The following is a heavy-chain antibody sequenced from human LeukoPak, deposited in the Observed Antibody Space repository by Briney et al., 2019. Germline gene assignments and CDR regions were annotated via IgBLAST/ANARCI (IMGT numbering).Heavy chain of an antibody. V-gene: IGHV3-23*01. CDR2: ISGSGGST. Sequence: GGSLRLSCPASGFTFSSYAMSWVRQAPGKGLEWVSAISGSGGSTYYADSVKGRFTISRDNSKNTLYLQMNSLRAEDTAVYYCAKAGSSWYHGGAFDIWGQGTMVTVSS. CDR1: GFTFSSYA. J-gene: IGHJ3*02. D-gene: IGHD6-13*01. CDR3: AKAGSSWYHGGAFDI.